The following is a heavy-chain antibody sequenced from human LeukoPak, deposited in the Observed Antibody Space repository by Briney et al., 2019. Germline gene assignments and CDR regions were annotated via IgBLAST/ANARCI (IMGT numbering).Heavy chain of an antibody. J-gene: IGHJ4*02. CDR1: GFTFSSYW. CDR3: ARDLMITFGGAIDY. V-gene: IGHV3-7*01. CDR2: IKQDGSEK. D-gene: IGHD3-16*01. Sequence: PGGSLRLSCAASGFTFSSYWMSWVRQAPGKGLEWVANIKQDGSEKYYVDSVKGRFTISRDNAKNSLYLQMNSLRAEDTAVYYCARDLMITFGGAIDYWGQGTLVTVSS.